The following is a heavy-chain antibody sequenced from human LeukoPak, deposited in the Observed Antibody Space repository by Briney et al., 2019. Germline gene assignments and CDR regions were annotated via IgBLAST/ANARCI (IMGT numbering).Heavy chain of an antibody. CDR2: ISYDGSNK. Sequence: GSLRLSCAASGFTFTSYGMHWVRQATGKGLEWVAVISYDGSNKYYADSVKGRFTISRDNSKNTLYLQMNSLRAEDTAVYYCAKGAHVLRCFGELLWAYFKHWGQGSLVTVSS. CDR3: AKGAHVLRCFGELLWAYFKH. D-gene: IGHD3-10*01. J-gene: IGHJ1*01. CDR1: GFTFTSYG. V-gene: IGHV3-30*18.